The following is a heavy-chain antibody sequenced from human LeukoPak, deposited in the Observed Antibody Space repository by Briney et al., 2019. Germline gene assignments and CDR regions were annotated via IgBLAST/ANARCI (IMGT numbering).Heavy chain of an antibody. V-gene: IGHV4-34*01. D-gene: IGHD3-22*01. CDR2: INHSGST. Sequence: SETLSLTCAVYGGSFSGYYWSWIRQPPGKGLEGIGEINHSGSTNDNPSLKSRVTIAVDTSRNQFSLKLSSVTAADTAVYYGARSQYPNSSGPGYWGQGTLVTVSS. CDR3: ARSQYPNSSGPGY. CDR1: GGSFSGYY. J-gene: IGHJ4*02.